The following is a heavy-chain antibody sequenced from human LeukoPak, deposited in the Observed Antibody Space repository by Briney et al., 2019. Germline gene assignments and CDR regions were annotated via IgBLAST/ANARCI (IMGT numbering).Heavy chain of an antibody. V-gene: IGHV3-23*01. D-gene: IGHD3-16*01. CDR1: GFTFSSYE. J-gene: IGHJ4*02. CDR2: ISGGGGST. CDR3: AKDGGSLGEVRD. Sequence: PGGSLRLSCAASGFTFSSYEMNWVRQAPGKGLEWVSVISGGGGSTYYADSVMGGFTISRDNSKDTLYLQMNSLRAEDTAAYYCAKDGGSLGEVRDWGQGTLVTVSS.